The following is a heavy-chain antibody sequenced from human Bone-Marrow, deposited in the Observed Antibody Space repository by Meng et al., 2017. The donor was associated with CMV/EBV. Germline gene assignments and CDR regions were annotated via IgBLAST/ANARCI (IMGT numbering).Heavy chain of an antibody. Sequence: SVKVSCKASGGTFSSYAISWVRQAPGQGLEWMGGIIPIFGTANYAQKFQGRVTITTDESTSTAYMELSSLRSEDTAVYYCARGRHPFGELFYFDYWGQGTLVTAYS. D-gene: IGHD3-10*01. V-gene: IGHV1-69*05. J-gene: IGHJ4*02. CDR3: ARGRHPFGELFYFDY. CDR1: GGTFSSYA. CDR2: IIPIFGTA.